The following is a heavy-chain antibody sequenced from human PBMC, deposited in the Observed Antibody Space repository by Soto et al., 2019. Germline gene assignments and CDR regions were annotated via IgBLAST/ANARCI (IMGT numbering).Heavy chain of an antibody. D-gene: IGHD1-26*01. J-gene: IGHJ4*02. Sequence: PSETLSLTCTVSGGSISSGDYYWSWIRQPPGKGLEWIGYIYYSGSTYYNPSLKSRVTISVDTSKNQFSLKLSSVTAADTAVYYCARLDSLYHGNYVDSWGQGTLVTVSS. V-gene: IGHV4-30-4*01. CDR3: ARLDSLYHGNYVDS. CDR1: GGSISSGDYY. CDR2: IYYSGST.